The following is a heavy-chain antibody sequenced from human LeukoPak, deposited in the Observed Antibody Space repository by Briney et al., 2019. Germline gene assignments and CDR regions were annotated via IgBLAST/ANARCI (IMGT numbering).Heavy chain of an antibody. Sequence: GGSLRLSCAASGFTFSSYGMHWVRQAPGKGLEWVAVISYDGSNKYYADSVKGRFTISRDNSKNTLYLQMNSLRAEDTAVYYCAKEATEATSLDYWGQGTLVTVSS. V-gene: IGHV3-30*18. D-gene: IGHD5-24*01. CDR2: ISYDGSNK. CDR1: GFTFSSYG. CDR3: AKEATEATSLDY. J-gene: IGHJ4*02.